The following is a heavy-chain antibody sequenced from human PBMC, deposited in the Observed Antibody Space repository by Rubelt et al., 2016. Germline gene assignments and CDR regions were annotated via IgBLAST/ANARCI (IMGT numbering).Heavy chain of an antibody. CDR2: IKHDGSEI. Sequence: EVQLVESGGGLVQPGGSLRLSCAASGFTFSDHYMDWVRQAPGSGLEWVANIKHDGSEISYVDSLKGRFTISRDNAKNSLSLQMNSLRADDTAVYYCATHNDWSFNYWGQGTLVTVSS. V-gene: IGHV3-7*01. D-gene: IGHD3-9*01. CDR1: GFTFSDHY. J-gene: IGHJ4*02. CDR3: ATHNDWSFNY.